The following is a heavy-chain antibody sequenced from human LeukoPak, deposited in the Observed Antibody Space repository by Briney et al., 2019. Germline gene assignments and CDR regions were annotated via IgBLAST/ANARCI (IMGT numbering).Heavy chain of an antibody. J-gene: IGHJ4*02. V-gene: IGHV3-30*04. CDR1: GFTFSSYA. CDR2: ISYDGSNK. CDR3: ATYSSSWYDSYYFDY. D-gene: IGHD6-13*01. Sequence: GGSLRLSCAASGFTFSSYAMHWVRQAQGKGLEWVAVISYDGSNKYYADSVKGRFTISRDNSKNTLYLQMNSLRAEDTAVYYCATYSSSWYDSYYFDYWGQGTLVTVSS.